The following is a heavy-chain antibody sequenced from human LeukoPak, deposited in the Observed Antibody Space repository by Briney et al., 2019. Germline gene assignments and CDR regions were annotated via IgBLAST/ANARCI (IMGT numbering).Heavy chain of an antibody. Sequence: GGPLRLSCAASGFTFDDYGMSWVRHAPRKGLEWVSGIHWNGGSTGYADSVKGRFTISRDNAKTSLYLQMNSLRAEDTALYYCARDYCSSTSFGCYYGMDVWGQGTTVTVSS. D-gene: IGHD2-2*01. CDR2: IHWNGGST. J-gene: IGHJ6*02. CDR1: GFTFDDYG. CDR3: ARDYCSSTSFGCYYGMDV. V-gene: IGHV3-20*04.